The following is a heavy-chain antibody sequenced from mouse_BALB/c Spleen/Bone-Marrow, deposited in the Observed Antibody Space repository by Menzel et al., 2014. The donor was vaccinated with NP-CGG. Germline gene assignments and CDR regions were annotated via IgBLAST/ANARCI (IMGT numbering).Heavy chain of an antibody. Sequence: VQLQQSGAELMKPGASVKISCKATGYTFSSYWIEWVKQRPGHGLEWIGEILPGSGSTDYNERFKGKATFAADTSSNTAYMQLSSLTSEDSAVYYCTRSSGSSTSWFAYWGQGTLVTASA. V-gene: IGHV1-9*01. CDR1: GYTFSSYW. CDR2: ILPGSGST. D-gene: IGHD1-1*01. CDR3: TRSSGSSTSWFAY. J-gene: IGHJ3*01.